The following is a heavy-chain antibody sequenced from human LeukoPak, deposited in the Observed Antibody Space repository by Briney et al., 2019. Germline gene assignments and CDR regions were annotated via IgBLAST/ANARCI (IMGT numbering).Heavy chain of an antibody. CDR3: VRVDHSLGKTYFDY. CDR2: ISSSSSFM. Sequence: GGSLRLSCAASGFTFSTHSLNWVRQAPGKGLEWVSSISSSSSFMYYADSVKGRFTISRDNAKNALYLQMNSLRAEDTAVYYCVRVDHSLGKTYFDYWGQGTLVTVSS. CDR1: GFTFSTHS. V-gene: IGHV3-21*01. D-gene: IGHD2-21*01. J-gene: IGHJ4*02.